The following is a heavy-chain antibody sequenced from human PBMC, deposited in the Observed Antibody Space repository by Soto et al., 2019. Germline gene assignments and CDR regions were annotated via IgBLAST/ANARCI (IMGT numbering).Heavy chain of an antibody. CDR3: ARGHGRFAH. Sequence: SETLSATCDVSVGSFTGYYWSWIRQPPGKGLEWIGEINHSGFTNYNPSLTGRVTISLDTSKSQFSLKLSSLTAADTAFYFCARGHGRFAHWGQGTLVTVSS. CDR1: VGSFTGYY. V-gene: IGHV4-34*01. J-gene: IGHJ4*02. CDR2: INHSGFT.